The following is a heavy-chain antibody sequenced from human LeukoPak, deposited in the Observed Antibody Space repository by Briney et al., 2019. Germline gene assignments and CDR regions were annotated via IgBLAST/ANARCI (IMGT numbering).Heavy chain of an antibody. CDR3: ARIPYRSGTSGYYYLDS. CDR2: IYYSGST. CDR1: GGSINSYY. Sequence: NPSETLSLTCTVSGGSINSYYWSWIRQPPGKGLEWIGYIYYSGSTNYNPSLKSRVTISRDTSKNQFSLKLRSVTAADTAVYYCARIPYRSGTSGYYYLDSWGQGTLVTVSS. J-gene: IGHJ4*02. D-gene: IGHD3-22*01. V-gene: IGHV4-59*01.